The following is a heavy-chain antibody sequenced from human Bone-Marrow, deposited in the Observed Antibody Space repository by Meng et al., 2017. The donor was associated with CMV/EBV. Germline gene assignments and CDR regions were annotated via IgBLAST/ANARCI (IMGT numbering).Heavy chain of an antibody. Sequence: GESLKISCAASGFTFRTYAMHWVRQAPGKGLEWVTLIAYDGSNKYYADSVKGRFTISRDNSKHALYLQMNSLRAEDTAVYYCARGKGSYVADDYGMDSWGQGNTVNVDS. CDR1: GFTFRTYA. CDR3: ARGKGSYVADDYGMDS. CDR2: IAYDGSNK. V-gene: IGHV3-30*04. D-gene: IGHD3-10*02. J-gene: IGHJ6*01.